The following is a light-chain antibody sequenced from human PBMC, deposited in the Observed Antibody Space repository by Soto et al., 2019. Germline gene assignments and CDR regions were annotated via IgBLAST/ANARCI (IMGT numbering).Light chain of an antibody. CDR2: GAS. CDR1: QSVSSN. CDR3: QQYNNWPPRDT. J-gene: IGKJ3*01. Sequence: EIVMTQSPATLSVSPGERATLSCRASQSVSSNLAWYQQKPGQAPRLLIYGASTRATGIPARFSGSGSGTEFTLTISSLQSEDFAVYYCQQYNNWPPRDTFGPGTIVDIK. V-gene: IGKV3-15*01.